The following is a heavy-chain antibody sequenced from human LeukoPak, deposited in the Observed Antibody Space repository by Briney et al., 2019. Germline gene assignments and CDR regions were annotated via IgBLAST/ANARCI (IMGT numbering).Heavy chain of an antibody. D-gene: IGHD3-9*01. CDR3: ARQGILTGRGWFDP. CDR1: GGSISSSSYY. Sequence: SETLSLTCTVSGGSISSSSYYWGWIRQPPGKGLEWIGSIYYSGSTYYNPSLKSRVTISVDTSKNQFSLKLSSVTAAATAVYSCARQGILTGRGWFDPWGQGTLVTVSS. CDR2: IYYSGST. V-gene: IGHV4-39*01. J-gene: IGHJ5*02.